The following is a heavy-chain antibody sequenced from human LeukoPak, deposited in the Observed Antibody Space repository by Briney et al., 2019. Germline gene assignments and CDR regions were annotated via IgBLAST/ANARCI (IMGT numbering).Heavy chain of an antibody. J-gene: IGHJ4*02. D-gene: IGHD4-17*01. Sequence: GGSLRLSCAASGFTVSSNYMSWVRQAPGKGLEWVSVIYSGGSTYYADSVKGRFTISRDNSKNTLYLQMNSLRAEDTAVYYCARDDYGETFPGDYWGQGTLVTVSS. CDR2: IYSGGST. CDR1: GFTVSSNY. CDR3: ARDDYGETFPGDY. V-gene: IGHV3-53*01.